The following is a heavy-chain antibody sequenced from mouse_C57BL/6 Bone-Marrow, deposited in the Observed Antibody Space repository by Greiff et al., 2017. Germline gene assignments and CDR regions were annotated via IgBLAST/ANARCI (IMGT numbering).Heavy chain of an antibody. V-gene: IGHV1-85*01. Sequence: QVQLQQSGPELVKPGASVKLSCKASGYTFPSYDINWVKPRPGQGLEWLGWLYPRDGSTKYNEKFKGQATLSVDTSSSTAYMELHSLQSEDAAVYFCARDYCSSYWYFDVWGTGTTVTVSS. CDR1: GYTFPSYD. CDR2: LYPRDGST. CDR3: ARDYCSSYWYFDV. D-gene: IGHD1-1*01. J-gene: IGHJ1*03.